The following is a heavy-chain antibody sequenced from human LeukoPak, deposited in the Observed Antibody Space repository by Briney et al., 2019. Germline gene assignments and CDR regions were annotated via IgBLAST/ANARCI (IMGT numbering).Heavy chain of an antibody. J-gene: IGHJ4*02. CDR1: GFTFSSYS. D-gene: IGHD2-15*01. CDR3: ARDVGHCSGGSCSNNFDY. Sequence: PGGSLRLSCAASGFTFSSYSVNWVRQAPGRGLEWVSSISSSSSYIFYADSVKGRFTISRDNPKNSLYLQMNSLRAEDTAVYYCARDVGHCSGGSCSNNFDYWGQGTLVTVSS. V-gene: IGHV3-21*01. CDR2: ISSSSSYI.